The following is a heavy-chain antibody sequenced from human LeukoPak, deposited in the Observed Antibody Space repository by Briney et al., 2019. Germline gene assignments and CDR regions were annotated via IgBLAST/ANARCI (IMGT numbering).Heavy chain of an antibody. CDR1: GFTFRRFW. CDR2: INQDESVK. J-gene: IGHJ4*01. CDR3: ANLLRDATIYDF. Sequence: AGGSLRLSCAASGFTFRRFWMSWVRQAPGKGLEWVASINQDESVKHYVDSVRGRFTISRDNARNSLFLQMNSLRVEDTAFYYCANLLRDATIYDFWGQGALVTVSS. D-gene: IGHD5-24*01. V-gene: IGHV3-7*01.